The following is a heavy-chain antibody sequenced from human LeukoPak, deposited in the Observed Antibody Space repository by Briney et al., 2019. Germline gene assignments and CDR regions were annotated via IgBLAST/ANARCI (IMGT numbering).Heavy chain of an antibody. Sequence: SETLSLTCTVSGGSISSSSYYWGWIRQPPGKGLEWIGSIYYSGCTNYNPSLKSRVTISVDTSKNQFSLKLSSVTAADTAVYYCARINNYDILNLHFDYWGQGTLVTVSS. CDR2: IYYSGCT. J-gene: IGHJ4*02. V-gene: IGHV4-39*07. CDR3: ARINNYDILNLHFDY. CDR1: GGSISSSSYY. D-gene: IGHD3-9*01.